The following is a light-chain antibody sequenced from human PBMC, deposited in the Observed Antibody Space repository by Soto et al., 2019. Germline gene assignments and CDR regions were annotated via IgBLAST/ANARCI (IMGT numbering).Light chain of an antibody. V-gene: IGKV1-5*01. J-gene: IGKJ1*01. CDR2: EAS. Sequence: DIQMTQSPSSLSAFVGDRVTLTCRASQSVSNWLAWYQQKPGKAPKLLISEASILESGVPSRFSGSGSGTEVTLTITSLQPEDSASYYCQHYTSYYPAFGQGTKVEI. CDR3: QHYTSYYPA. CDR1: QSVSNW.